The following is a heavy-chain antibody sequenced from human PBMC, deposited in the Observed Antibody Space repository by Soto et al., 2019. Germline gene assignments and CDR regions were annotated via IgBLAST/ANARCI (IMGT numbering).Heavy chain of an antibody. CDR2: IYYSGST. D-gene: IGHD3-3*01. J-gene: IGHJ4*02. Sequence: QVQLQESGPGLVKPSETLFLTCTVSGGSISSYYWSWIRQPPGKELEWIGYIYYSGSTNYTPSLKSRVTISEDTPKNQFSLNLSSVNAADTAVYYGARLRGVVISYFDYWGQGTLVTVSS. V-gene: IGHV4-59*08. CDR1: GGSISSYY. CDR3: ARLRGVVISYFDY.